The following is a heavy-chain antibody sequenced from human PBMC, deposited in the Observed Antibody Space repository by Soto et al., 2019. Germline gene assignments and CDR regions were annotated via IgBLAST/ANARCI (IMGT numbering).Heavy chain of an antibody. CDR3: ARVYCSGGSCYSIDY. CDR2: INPSGGST. D-gene: IGHD2-15*01. J-gene: IGHJ4*02. CDR1: GYTFTSYD. V-gene: IGHV1-46*03. Sequence: GASVKVSCKASGYTFTSYDMHWVRRAPGQGLEWMGIINPSGGSTSYAQKFQGRVTMTRDTSTSTVYMELSSLRSEDTAVYYCARVYCSGGSCYSIDYWGQGTLVTVSS.